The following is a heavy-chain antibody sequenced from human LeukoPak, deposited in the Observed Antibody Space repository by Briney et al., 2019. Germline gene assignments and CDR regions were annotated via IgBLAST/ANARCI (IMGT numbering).Heavy chain of an antibody. J-gene: IGHJ4*02. D-gene: IGHD1-26*01. Sequence: TGGSLRLSCAASGFTFSSYWMSWVRQAPGKGLEWVANLKQDGREKYYVDSVKGRFTISRDNAKNSLYLQMNSLRPEDTAVYYCARGGATVVSWGQGTLVTVSS. CDR1: GFTFSSYW. CDR2: LKQDGREK. CDR3: ARGGATVVS. V-gene: IGHV3-7*05.